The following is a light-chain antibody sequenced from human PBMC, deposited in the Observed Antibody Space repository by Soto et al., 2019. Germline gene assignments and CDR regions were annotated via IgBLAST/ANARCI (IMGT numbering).Light chain of an antibody. CDR3: HQYDNAPQT. J-gene: IGKJ2*01. CDR2: GAS. V-gene: IGKV3-20*01. Sequence: EIVLMQSPGTLSLYPGERATLSCSASQTLRRTYIAWYQQQPGQGPRVLIYGASKRATGIPDRFSGSGSGTDFSLTISRLEPEDFAVYYCHQYDNAPQTYGQGTKVDNK. CDR1: QTLRRTY.